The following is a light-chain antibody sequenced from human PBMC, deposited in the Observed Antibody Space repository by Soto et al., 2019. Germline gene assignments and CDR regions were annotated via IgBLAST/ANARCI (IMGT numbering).Light chain of an antibody. CDR2: MVS. V-gene: IGLV2-14*01. CDR1: SSDVGNYNY. Sequence: QSALTQPASVSVSPGQSITISCTGTSSDVGNYNYVSWYQQYPGRVPKLLIYMVSNRASGVSNRFSGSQSGNTASLTISGLQAEDEADYFCTSPTPGSLYVFGTGTKVTGL. CDR3: TSPTPGSLYV. J-gene: IGLJ1*01.